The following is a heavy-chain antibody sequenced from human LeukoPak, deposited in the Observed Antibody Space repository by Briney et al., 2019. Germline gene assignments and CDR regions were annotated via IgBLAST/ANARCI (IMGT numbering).Heavy chain of an antibody. CDR3: ARDATVTGRWASFDY. J-gene: IGHJ4*02. V-gene: IGHV3-48*02. CDR2: ISSSSSTM. Sequence: GGSLTLLCAASGFNFSSYSMNWVRQAAGKGLEWVSYISSSSSTMYYADSVKGRFTISRDDAKNSLFLQLNSLRDEDTAVYYCARDATVTGRWASFDYWGQGTLVTVSS. D-gene: IGHD6-19*01. CDR1: GFNFSSYS.